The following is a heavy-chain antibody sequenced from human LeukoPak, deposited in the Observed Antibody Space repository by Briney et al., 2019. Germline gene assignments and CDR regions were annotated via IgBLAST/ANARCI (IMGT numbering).Heavy chain of an antibody. CDR1: GVPISSYY. J-gene: IGHJ3*02. CDR2: ISYSGST. V-gene: IGHV4-59*01. D-gene: IGHD3/OR15-3a*01. Sequence: PSETLSLTCTVSGVPISSYYWSWIRQPPGKGLEWIGYISYSGSTIYNPALKSRVTIQVATSQHQFPLKLSSVTAADTAVYYGAGLNLAPTGTGALGAFDIWGQGTMVTVSS. CDR3: AGLNLAPTGTGALGAFDI.